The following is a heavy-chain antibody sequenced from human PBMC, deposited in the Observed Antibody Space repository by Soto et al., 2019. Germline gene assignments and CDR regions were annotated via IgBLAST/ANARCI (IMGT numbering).Heavy chain of an antibody. CDR1: GFTFSDYG. CDR3: AKLITFAYRASEY. V-gene: IGHV3-48*02. Sequence: PGWSLRLSCVGSGFTFSDYGMNLVRQAPGKGLEWIAYISSNSATKYYVDSVKGRFTISRDNAANSLYLQVNSLSDEDTAMYYCAKLITFAYRASEYWGQGTLVTVSS. D-gene: IGHD3-16*01. CDR2: ISSNSATK. J-gene: IGHJ4*02.